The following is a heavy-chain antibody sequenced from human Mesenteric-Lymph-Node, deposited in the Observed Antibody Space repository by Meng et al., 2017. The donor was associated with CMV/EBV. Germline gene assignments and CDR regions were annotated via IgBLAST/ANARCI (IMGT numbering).Heavy chain of an antibody. V-gene: IGHV1-69*10. CDR1: GGTFNSHA. Sequence: SVKVSCKASGGTFNSHAVSWVRQAPGQGLEWMGGVIPIIGISNYAQKFQGRVTISADKSTSTAYMELNSLTSEDTAVYYCARVIIGYSYGGDFDYWGQGTLVTVSS. J-gene: IGHJ4*02. CDR3: ARVIIGYSYGGDFDY. D-gene: IGHD5-18*01. CDR2: VIPIIGIS.